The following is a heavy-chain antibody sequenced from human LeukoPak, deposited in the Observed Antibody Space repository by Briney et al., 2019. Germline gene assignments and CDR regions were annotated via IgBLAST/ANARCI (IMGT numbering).Heavy chain of an antibody. CDR2: INHSGST. Sequence: SETLSLTCAVYGGSFSGYYWSWIRQPPGKGLEWIGEINHSGSTNYNPPLKSRVTISVDTSKNQFSLKLSSVTAADTAVYYCARGIVGGPFDYWGQGTLVTVSS. V-gene: IGHV4-34*01. D-gene: IGHD3-22*01. CDR1: GGSFSGYY. J-gene: IGHJ4*02. CDR3: ARGIVGGPFDY.